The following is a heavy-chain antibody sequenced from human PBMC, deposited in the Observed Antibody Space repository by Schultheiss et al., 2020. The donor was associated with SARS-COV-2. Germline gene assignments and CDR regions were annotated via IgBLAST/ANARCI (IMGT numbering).Heavy chain of an antibody. V-gene: IGHV4-59*12. CDR2: IYHSGST. D-gene: IGHD3-3*01. J-gene: IGHJ5*02. CDR1: GGSISSYY. CDR3: ARGRVLRFLEWLPHNWFDP. Sequence: SETLSLTCTVSGGSISSYYWSWIRQPPGKGLEWIGSIYHSGSTNYNPSLKSRVTISVDTSKNQFSLKLSSVTAADTAVYYCARGRVLRFLEWLPHNWFDPWGQGTLVTVSS.